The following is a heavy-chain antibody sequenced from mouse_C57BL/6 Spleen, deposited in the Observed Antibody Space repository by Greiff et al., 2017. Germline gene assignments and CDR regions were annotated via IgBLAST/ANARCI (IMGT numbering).Heavy chain of an antibody. CDR3: ARESKGYYAMDY. CDR1: GYAFTNYL. V-gene: IGHV1-54*01. Sequence: QVQLKQSGAELVRPGTSVKVSCKASGYAFTNYLIEWVKQRPGQGLEWIGVINPGSGGTNSNEKFKGKATLTADKSSSTAYMQLSSLTSEDSAVYFCARESKGYYAMDYWGQGTSVTVSS. D-gene: IGHD1-3*01. J-gene: IGHJ4*01. CDR2: INPGSGGT.